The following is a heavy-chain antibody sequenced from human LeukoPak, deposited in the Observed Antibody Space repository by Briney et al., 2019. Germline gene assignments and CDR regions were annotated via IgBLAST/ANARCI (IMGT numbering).Heavy chain of an antibody. V-gene: IGHV1-2*02. J-gene: IGHJ5*02. CDR1: GYTFTGYY. CDR3: SSSYRNWFDP. CDR2: INPNSGGT. Sequence: GASVKFSCKAYGYTFTGYYMHWVRQAPGQGLEWMGWINPNSGGTDYAQKFQGRVTMTRDTSISTAYMELSRLRSDDTAVYYCSSSYRNWFDPWGQGTLVTVSS. D-gene: IGHD6-6*01.